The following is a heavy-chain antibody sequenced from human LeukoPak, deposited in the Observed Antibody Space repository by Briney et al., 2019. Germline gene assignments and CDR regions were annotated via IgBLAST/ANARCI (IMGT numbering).Heavy chain of an antibody. J-gene: IGHJ4*02. CDR2: IKQDGSER. V-gene: IGHV3-7*04. CDR3: ARDYEGMCDY. CDR1: RFTFSSYW. D-gene: IGHD3-16*01. Sequence: GGSLRLSCAASRFTFSSYWMSWVRQAPGKGLEWVANIKQDGSERYYVDSVKGRFTISRDNAKNSLFLQMNSLRAEDTAVYYCARDYEGMCDYWGQGTLVTVSS.